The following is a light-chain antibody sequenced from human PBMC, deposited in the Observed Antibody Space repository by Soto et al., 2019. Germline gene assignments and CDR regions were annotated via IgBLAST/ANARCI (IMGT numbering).Light chain of an antibody. V-gene: IGLV1-36*01. CDR2: YDD. Sequence: QSVLTQPPSVSVAPRQRVTISCSGSRSNIGNNAVHWYQQLPGQAPTLLIYYDDLLPSGVSDRFSGSKSVTSASLAISGLQSEDEDDYYCAACDDSLNGLLFGGGTKLTVL. CDR1: RSNIGNNA. CDR3: AACDDSLNGLL. J-gene: IGLJ2*01.